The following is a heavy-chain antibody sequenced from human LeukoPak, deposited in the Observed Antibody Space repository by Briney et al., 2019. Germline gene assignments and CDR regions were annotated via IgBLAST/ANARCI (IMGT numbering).Heavy chain of an antibody. CDR3: AKDTSYSSSWYRFDP. CDR1: GFTFSSYG. Sequence: GGSLRLSCAASGFTFSSYGMHWVRQAPDKGLEWVAVISYDGSNKYYADSVKGRFTISRDNSKNTLYLQMNSLRAEDTAVYYCAKDTSYSSSWYRFDPWGQGTLVTVSS. J-gene: IGHJ5*02. D-gene: IGHD6-13*01. V-gene: IGHV3-30*18. CDR2: ISYDGSNK.